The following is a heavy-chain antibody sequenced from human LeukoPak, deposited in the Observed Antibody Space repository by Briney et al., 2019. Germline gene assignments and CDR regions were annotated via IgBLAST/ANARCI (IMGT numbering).Heavy chain of an antibody. CDR1: GYTFTSYD. CDR3: ARVSVPSGYYWYYYGMDV. Sequence: GASVKVSCKASGYTFTSYDINWARQATGQGLEWMGWMNPNSGNTGYAQKFQGRVTMTRDTSISTAYMELSRLRSDDTAVYYCARVSVPSGYYWYYYGMDVWGQGTTVTVSS. CDR2: MNPNSGNT. D-gene: IGHD3-9*01. J-gene: IGHJ6*02. V-gene: IGHV1-8*01.